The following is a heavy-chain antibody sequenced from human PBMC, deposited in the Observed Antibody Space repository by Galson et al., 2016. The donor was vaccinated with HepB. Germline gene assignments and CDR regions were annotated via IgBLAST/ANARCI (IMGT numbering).Heavy chain of an antibody. V-gene: IGHV1-24*01. CDR2: FDPEDGET. J-gene: IGHJ5*02. Sequence: SVKVSCKVSGYTLTKLSIHWVRQAPGKGLEWMGGFDPEDGETIYGQRFQGRVTMTEDTSTDTAYMELSTLRSEDTAVYFCAIAAFSGRDWVDPWGQGTLVTVSS. CDR1: GYTLTKLS. CDR3: AIAAFSGRDWVDP. D-gene: IGHD6-25*01.